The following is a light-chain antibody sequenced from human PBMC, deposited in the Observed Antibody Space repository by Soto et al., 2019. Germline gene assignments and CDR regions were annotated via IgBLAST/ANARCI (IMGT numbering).Light chain of an antibody. V-gene: IGKV3-15*01. CDR1: QDISSN. CDR2: GAS. Sequence: MTQSPTTLSASQGERGTLPSRPSQDISSNLAWYQQKPGQTPRLLIHGASTRATGIPARFSGSGSGTRFTLTIASLQSEDFAVYYCQQYDNWPRTFGQGTKVDIK. CDR3: QQYDNWPRT. J-gene: IGKJ1*01.